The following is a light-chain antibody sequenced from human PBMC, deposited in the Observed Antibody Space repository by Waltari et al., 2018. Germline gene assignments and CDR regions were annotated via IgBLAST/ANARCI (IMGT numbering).Light chain of an antibody. V-gene: IGLV1-47*01. CDR2: RND. J-gene: IGLJ3*02. CDR1: SSNIGTNY. CDR3: AAWDDGLSGPV. Sequence: QSMLTQPPSVSGTPGQGVTISCSGSSSNIGTNYVYWYQQLPRTAPNLLIFRNDQRPSGVPDRFFASKSGTSASLAISGLRSEDEADYYCAAWDDGLSGPVFGGGTKLTVL.